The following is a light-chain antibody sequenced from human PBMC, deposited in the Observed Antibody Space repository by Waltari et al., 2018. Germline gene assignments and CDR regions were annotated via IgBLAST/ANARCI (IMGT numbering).Light chain of an antibody. Sequence: QSVLTQPPSVSAAPGQKVTISCSGSRSNVGDNYVSWYQQFPGTAPKPLIYQDNERPSGIPDRFSGSKSGSSATLGISGLQTGDEADYYCGTWENSLGGVFGGGTKVTVL. CDR1: RSNVGDNY. J-gene: IGLJ3*02. V-gene: IGLV1-51*01. CDR2: QDN. CDR3: GTWENSLGGV.